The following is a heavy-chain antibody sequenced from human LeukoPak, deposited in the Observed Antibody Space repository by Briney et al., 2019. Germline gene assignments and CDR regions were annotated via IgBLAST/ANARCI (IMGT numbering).Heavy chain of an antibody. Sequence: GRSLRLSCAASGFTFSSYGMHWIREAPGKGLDWVAVISYDGSNKYYADSVKGRFTISRDNSKNTLYLQMNSLRSDDTAVYYCARSYPGNDIDYWGQGTLVTVSS. CDR1: GFTFSSYG. J-gene: IGHJ4*02. CDR3: ARSYPGNDIDY. CDR2: ISYDGSNK. V-gene: IGHV3-30*03. D-gene: IGHD1-26*01.